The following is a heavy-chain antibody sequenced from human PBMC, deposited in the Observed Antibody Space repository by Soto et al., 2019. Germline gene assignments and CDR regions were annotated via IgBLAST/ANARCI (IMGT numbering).Heavy chain of an antibody. V-gene: IGHV4-59*01. Sequence: SETLSLTCTVSGGSMTPYYWTWIRQSPGKGLMWIGYISFNGTTDYNPALKRRLTMSVDTSKNQFSMKLSSVSAADTAVDYCLKAAHHVIQWFNWWGPGILVTDS. CDR2: ISFNGTT. D-gene: IGHD5-18*01. CDR1: GGSMTPYY. J-gene: IGHJ5*01. CDR3: LKAAHHVIQWFNW.